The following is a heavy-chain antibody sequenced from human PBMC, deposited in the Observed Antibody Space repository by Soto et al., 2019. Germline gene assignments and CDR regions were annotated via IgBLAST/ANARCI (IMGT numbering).Heavy chain of an antibody. CDR3: ARDFGA. D-gene: IGHD3-10*01. Sequence: GGSLRLSCAASGFTFSSYEMNWVRQVPGTGLEWVSSISASSAYKYYADSVKGRFTISRDNAKNSVYLQMNSLRTEDTAVYYCARDFGAWGQGTLVTVSS. J-gene: IGHJ4*02. V-gene: IGHV3-21*01. CDR1: GFTFSSYE. CDR2: ISASSAYK.